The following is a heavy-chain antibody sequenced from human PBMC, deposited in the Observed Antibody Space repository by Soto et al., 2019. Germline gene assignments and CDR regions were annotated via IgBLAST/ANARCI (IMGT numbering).Heavy chain of an antibody. Sequence: ASVKVSCQASGYTFTSYDINWVRQATGQGLEGMGWMNPNSGNTGYAQKFQGRVTMTRNTSISTAYMELSSLRSEDTAVYYCARNLKKTLRHIVVVTAHYYYGMDVWGQGTTVTVAS. V-gene: IGHV1-8*01. CDR1: GYTFTSYD. CDR3: ARNLKKTLRHIVVVTAHYYYGMDV. D-gene: IGHD2-21*02. J-gene: IGHJ6*02. CDR2: MNPNSGNT.